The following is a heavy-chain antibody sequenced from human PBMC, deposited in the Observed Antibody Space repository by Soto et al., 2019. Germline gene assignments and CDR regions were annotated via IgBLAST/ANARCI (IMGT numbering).Heavy chain of an antibody. J-gene: IGHJ4*02. CDR1: GGSFNGYY. CDR2: INHSKIT. CDR3: ARLCRWSVFYCWDPRGFDF. V-gene: IGHV4-34*02. D-gene: IGHD3-3*01. Sequence: QVQLQQWGSGLLRPSETLSLTCGVHGGSFNGYYWTWIRQAPGKGLDWIGEINHSKITNYNPSLKNRVTISLDTSKRQISLDLRSVTAADTAVYYCARLCRWSVFYCWDPRGFDFWGPGTLVTVSS.